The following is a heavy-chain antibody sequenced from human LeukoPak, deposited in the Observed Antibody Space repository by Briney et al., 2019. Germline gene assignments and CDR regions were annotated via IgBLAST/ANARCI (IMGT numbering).Heavy chain of an antibody. Sequence: SETLSLTCTVSGGSISSTTYYWGWIRQPPGKGLEWIGSIYYSGSTYYNPSLQSRVTISIDTSKDQFSLKPSSVTAADTAVYYCARQIRVGHCSSTSCYHDYWGQGTLVTVSS. CDR3: ARQIRVGHCSSTSCYHDY. V-gene: IGHV4-39*01. J-gene: IGHJ4*02. D-gene: IGHD2-2*01. CDR1: GGSISSTTYY. CDR2: IYYSGST.